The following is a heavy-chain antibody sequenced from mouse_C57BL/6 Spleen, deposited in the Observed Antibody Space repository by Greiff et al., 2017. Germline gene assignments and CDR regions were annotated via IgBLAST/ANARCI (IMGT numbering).Heavy chain of an antibody. J-gene: IGHJ2*01. CDR1: GYTFTDYN. V-gene: IGHV1-22*01. CDR3: ARRGDYDYDDGVSDY. CDR2: INPNNGGT. D-gene: IGHD2-4*01. Sequence: EVKLVESGPELVKPGASVKMSCKASGYTFTDYNMHWVKQSHGKSLEWIGYINPNNGGTSYNQKFKGKATLTVNKSSSTAYMELRSLTSEDSAVYYCARRGDYDYDDGVSDYWGQGTTLTVSS.